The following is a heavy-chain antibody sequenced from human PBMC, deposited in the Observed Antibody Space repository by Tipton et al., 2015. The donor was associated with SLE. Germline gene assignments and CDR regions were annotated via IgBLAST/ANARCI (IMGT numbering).Heavy chain of an antibody. Sequence: TLSLTCTVSGDSVRGSYWSWIRQPPGMGLEWIGFVYYGGSTNMGTTNYNPSLESRLDISVDTSKNQFSLKLSSVTAADTAVYYCARDYYDSRGYTLFDYWGQGALVTVSS. V-gene: IGHV4-59*02. CDR3: ARDYYDSRGYTLFDY. J-gene: IGHJ4*02. D-gene: IGHD3-22*01. CDR2: VYYGGST. CDR1: GDSVRGSY.